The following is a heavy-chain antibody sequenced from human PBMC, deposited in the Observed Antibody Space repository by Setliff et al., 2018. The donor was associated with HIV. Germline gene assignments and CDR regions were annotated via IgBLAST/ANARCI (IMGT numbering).Heavy chain of an antibody. CDR1: GGSISSSSYY. D-gene: IGHD3-22*01. CDR2: IYYSGST. J-gene: IGHJ4*02. V-gene: IGHV4-39*01. CDR3: ARRGRDSSGYPDYYFDY. Sequence: SETLSLTCAVSGGSISSSSYYWGWIRQPPGKGLEWIGSIYYSGSTYYNPSLKSRVTISVDTSKNQFSLKLSSVTAADTAVYYCARRGRDSSGYPDYYFDYWGQGTLVTVSS.